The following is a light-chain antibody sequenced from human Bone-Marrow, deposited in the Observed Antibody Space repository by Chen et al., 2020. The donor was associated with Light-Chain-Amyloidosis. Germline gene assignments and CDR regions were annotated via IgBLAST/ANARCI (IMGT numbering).Light chain of an antibody. V-gene: IGKV3-15*01. CDR1: QSINYK. CDR2: GAS. J-gene: IGKJ3*01. CDR3: QQYNNWPGT. Sequence: EIVMTQSPATLSVSPGERATLSCRTSQSINYKLAWYQHKPGQAPRLLIYGASTRATVIPARFSGSGSGTEFTLTISRMESEDVAIYYCQQYNNWPGTFGPGTKVDI.